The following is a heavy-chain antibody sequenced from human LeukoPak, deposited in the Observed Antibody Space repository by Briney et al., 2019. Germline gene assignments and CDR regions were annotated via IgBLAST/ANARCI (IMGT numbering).Heavy chain of an antibody. CDR2: LYPTGNT. D-gene: IGHD1-14*01. CDR3: ARGVEPLAANTLAY. CDR1: GFTVITNY. Sequence: AGSLRLSCAASGFTVITNYMTWVRQAAGKGLEWASVLYPTGNTKYAHSVQARFTISRDNSKNTLYLEMNSLSPDDTAVYYCARGVEPLAANTLAYWGQGTLVTVT. V-gene: IGHV3-53*01. J-gene: IGHJ4*02.